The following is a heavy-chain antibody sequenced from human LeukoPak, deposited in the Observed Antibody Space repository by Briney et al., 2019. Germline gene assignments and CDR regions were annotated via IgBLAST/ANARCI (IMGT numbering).Heavy chain of an antibody. Sequence: GESLKISCKGSGYSFTSYWIGWVRQMPGKGLEWMGIIYPGDSDTRYSPSFQGQVTISADKSISTAHLQWSSLKASDTAMYYCARLPYYYDSSGYSYYYYGMDVWGQGTTVTVSS. J-gene: IGHJ6*02. CDR2: IYPGDSDT. V-gene: IGHV5-51*01. CDR3: ARLPYYYDSSGYSYYYYGMDV. D-gene: IGHD3-22*01. CDR1: GYSFTSYW.